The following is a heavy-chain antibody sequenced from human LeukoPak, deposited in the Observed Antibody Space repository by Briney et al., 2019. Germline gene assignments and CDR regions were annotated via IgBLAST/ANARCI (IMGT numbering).Heavy chain of an antibody. CDR3: AKDNDGDPFYYYYYYMDV. Sequence: GRSLRLSCAASGFTFSTYGMHWVRQAPGKGLEWVSFIRYDGSNKYYADSVKGRFTISRDNSKNTLYLQMNSLRAEDTAVYYCAKDNDGDPFYYYYYYMDVWGKGTTVTISS. CDR1: GFTFSTYG. CDR2: IRYDGSNK. J-gene: IGHJ6*03. V-gene: IGHV3-30*02. D-gene: IGHD4-17*01.